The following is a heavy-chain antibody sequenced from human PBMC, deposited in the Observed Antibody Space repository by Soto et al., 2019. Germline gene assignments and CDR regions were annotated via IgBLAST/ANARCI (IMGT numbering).Heavy chain of an antibody. CDR1: SELFSAYY. CDR3: ARRTYSTED. J-gene: IGHJ4*02. D-gene: IGHD2-2*01. CDR2: ITDSGGT. V-gene: IGHV4-34*01. Sequence: QVQVQQWGAGLLKPSETLSLTCAVYSELFSAYYWSWIRQPPGKGLEWIGEITDSGGTNYNPALKSRVTISLDTSKTQLSLKLSSVTAADTAVYSCARRTYSTEDWGQGTLVTVSS.